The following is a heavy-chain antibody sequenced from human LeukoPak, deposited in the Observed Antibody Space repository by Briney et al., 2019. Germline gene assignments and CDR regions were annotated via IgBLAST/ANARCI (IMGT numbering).Heavy chain of an antibody. CDR2: INYSGNT. J-gene: IGHJ4*02. Sequence: GSLRLSCAASGLTVSSHYMSWVRQAPGRGPEWIGIINYSGNTYYNPSLKSRVTISVDTPKNQFSLKVSSVTAADTAVYYCARDGGTAAAGELDYWGQGTLVTVSS. D-gene: IGHD6-13*01. CDR3: ARDGGTAAAGELDY. V-gene: IGHV4-39*07. CDR1: GLTVSSHY.